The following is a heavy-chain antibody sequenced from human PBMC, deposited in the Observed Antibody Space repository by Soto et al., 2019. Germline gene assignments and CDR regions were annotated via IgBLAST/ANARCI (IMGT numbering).Heavy chain of an antibody. V-gene: IGHV1-18*01. D-gene: IGHD3-3*01. Sequence: GASVKVSCKASGYTFTSYGISWVRQAPGQGLEWMGWISAYNGNTNYAQKLQGRVTMTTDTSTSTAYMELRSLRSDDTAVYYCARSAGDFWTRFMRSGGMDDAFDIWGQGTMVTVSS. CDR1: GYTFTSYG. CDR2: ISAYNGNT. J-gene: IGHJ3*02. CDR3: ARSAGDFWTRFMRSGGMDDAFDI.